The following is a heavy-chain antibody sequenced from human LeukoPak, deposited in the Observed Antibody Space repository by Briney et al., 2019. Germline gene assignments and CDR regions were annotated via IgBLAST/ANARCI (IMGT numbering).Heavy chain of an antibody. D-gene: IGHD1-26*01. Sequence: GGSLRLSCVASGFTFTRSAMHWVRQAPGKGLEWVAFIQYDGDNKYYADSVKGRFTISRDDSQNTLYLQMNSLTVEDTAVYYCAKRWDSTWSYFDLWGKGTLVTVSS. J-gene: IGHJ4*02. CDR2: IQYDGDNK. CDR1: GFTFTRSA. V-gene: IGHV3-30*02. CDR3: AKRWDSTWSYFDL.